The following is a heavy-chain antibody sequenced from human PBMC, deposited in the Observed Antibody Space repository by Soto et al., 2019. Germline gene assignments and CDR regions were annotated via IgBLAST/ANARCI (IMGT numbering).Heavy chain of an antibody. V-gene: IGHV2-26*01. CDR3: ARMKVDSYQFYYAX. D-gene: IGHD3-9*01. CDR1: GFSLTTGKMG. Sequence: QVTLKESGPALVKPTETLTLTCTVSGFSLTTGKMGVSWIRQPPGKALEWLAHIFSDNERSYSTSLQGRLTISKDTSGSQVVLSMTNVDPVDTATYYCARMKVDSYQFYYAX. J-gene: IGHJ6*01. CDR2: IFSDNER.